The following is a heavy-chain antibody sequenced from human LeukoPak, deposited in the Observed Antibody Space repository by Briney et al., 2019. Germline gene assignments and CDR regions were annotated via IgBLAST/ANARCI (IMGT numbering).Heavy chain of an antibody. D-gene: IGHD6-6*01. CDR1: GGSISSYY. CDR3: ARDLPEYSSSSGLTWFDP. V-gene: IGHV4-59*01. CDR2: IYYSGST. Sequence: SETLSLTCTVSGGSISSYYWSWIRQPPGKGLEWIGYIYYSGSTNYNPSLKSRVTISVDTSKNQFSLKLSSVTAADTAVYYCARDLPEYSSSSGLTWFDPWGQRTLVTVSS. J-gene: IGHJ5*02.